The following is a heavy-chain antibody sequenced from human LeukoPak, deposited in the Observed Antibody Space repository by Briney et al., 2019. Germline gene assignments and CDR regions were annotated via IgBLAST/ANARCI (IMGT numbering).Heavy chain of an antibody. CDR3: AKPPASGIVVVPAATRDY. D-gene: IGHD2-2*01. CDR2: IYSGGST. CDR1: GFTVSTNY. Sequence: PGGSLRLSCAASGFTVSTNYMNWVRQAPGKGLEWVSVIYSGGSTYYADSVKGRFTISRDNSKNTLYLQMNSLRAEDTAVYYCAKPPASGIVVVPAATRDYWGQGTLVTVSS. J-gene: IGHJ4*02. V-gene: IGHV3-66*04.